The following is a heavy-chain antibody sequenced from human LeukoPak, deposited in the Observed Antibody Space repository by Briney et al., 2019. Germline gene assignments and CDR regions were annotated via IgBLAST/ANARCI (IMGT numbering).Heavy chain of an antibody. CDR2: ISSSSSTI. V-gene: IGHV3-48*04. Sequence: GGSLRLSCAASGFTFSSYSMNWVRQAPGKGLEWVSYISSSSSTIYYADSVKGRFTISRDNAKNSLYLQMNSLRAEDTAVYYCARDLKVVERSTSYYYYYYMDVWGKGTTVTVSS. CDR3: ARDLKVVERSTSYYYYYYMDV. D-gene: IGHD2-2*01. J-gene: IGHJ6*03. CDR1: GFTFSSYS.